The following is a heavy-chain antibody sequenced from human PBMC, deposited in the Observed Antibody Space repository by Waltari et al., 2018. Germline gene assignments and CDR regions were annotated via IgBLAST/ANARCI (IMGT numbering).Heavy chain of an antibody. Sequence: QGQREEAGTGGGKPAERRGRTCAVSGKDSSSGYEGGWIRKPPGKGSEWIGRIYHSGTPYYNPSLKSRVTISVDTSKNQFSLKLSSVTAADTAVYYSARGSSGRYFNWFDPWGQGTLVTVSS. V-gene: IGHV4-38-2*01. CDR1: GKDSSSGYE. CDR2: IYHSGTP. D-gene: IGHD3-22*01. CDR3: ARGSSGRYFNWFDP. J-gene: IGHJ5*02.